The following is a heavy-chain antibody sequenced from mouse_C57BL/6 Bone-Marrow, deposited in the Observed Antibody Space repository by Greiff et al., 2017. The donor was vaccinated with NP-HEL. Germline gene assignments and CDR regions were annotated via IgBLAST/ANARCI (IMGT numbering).Heavy chain of an antibody. CDR1: GFNIQDDY. Sequence: VQLQQPGAALVRPRASVKLSCPASGFNIQDDYMHWVKQRPEQGLEWIGWIDPENGDTEYASTFPGKATITADTSSNTAYLQLSSLAAEDTAVHYYEITTVVGVDYWGQGTSVTVSS. CDR2: IDPENGDT. V-gene: IGHV14-4*01. J-gene: IGHJ4*01. CDR3: EITTVVGVDY. D-gene: IGHD1-1*01.